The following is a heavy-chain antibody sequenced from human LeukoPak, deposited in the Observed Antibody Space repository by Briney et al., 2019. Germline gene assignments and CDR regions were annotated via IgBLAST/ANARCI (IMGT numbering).Heavy chain of an antibody. D-gene: IGHD4-17*01. CDR2: IDYSGST. Sequence: SETLSLTCTVSGGFISRYQWSWIRQPPGKGLEWIGYIDYSGSTNYNPSLKRRVTISVDTSKNQFSLKLSSVTAADTAVYYCARDGGWAVTTYYSFDIWGQGTMVTVSS. CDR1: GGFISRYQ. J-gene: IGHJ3*02. V-gene: IGHV4-59*01. CDR3: ARDGGWAVTTYYSFDI.